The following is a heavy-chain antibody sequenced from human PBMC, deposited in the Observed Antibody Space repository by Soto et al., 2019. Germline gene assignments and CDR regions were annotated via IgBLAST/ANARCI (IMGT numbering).Heavy chain of an antibody. J-gene: IGHJ6*02. CDR1: GGSISSSSYY. CDR2: IYYTGNK. D-gene: IGHD1-26*01. V-gene: IGHV4-31*03. Sequence: QMQLQESGPGLVKPSQTLSLSCTVSGGSISSSSYYWTWIRQHPGKGLEWIGNIYYTGNKYYNPSLKSRVTISVDRSKTQFSLKLNSVTAADTAVYYCARDHPVGYGMDVWGQGTTVTVSS. CDR3: ARDHPVGYGMDV.